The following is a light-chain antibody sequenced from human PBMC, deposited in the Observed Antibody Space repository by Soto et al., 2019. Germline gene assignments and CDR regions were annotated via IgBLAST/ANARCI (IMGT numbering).Light chain of an antibody. CDR2: AAS. CDR1: QGIGVY. V-gene: IGKV1-27*01. Sequence: DIQMTQSPSSLSASLGDRVTITCRASQGIGVYLAWFQQKPGKVPKLLIYAASTLQSGVPSRFSGSGSGTDFTLTISRLQPEDFATYSAPLSFGGGTKVEIK. J-gene: IGKJ4*01. CDR3: PLS.